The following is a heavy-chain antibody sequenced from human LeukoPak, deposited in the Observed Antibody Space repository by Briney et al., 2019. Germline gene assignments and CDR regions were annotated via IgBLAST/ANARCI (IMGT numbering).Heavy chain of an antibody. Sequence: PGGSLRLSCAASGFTVSSNYMSWVRQAPGKGLEWVSVIYSGGSTYYADSVKGRFTISRDNSKNTLYLQMNSLRAEDTAVYYCATRGELLDFDAFDIWGQGTMVTVSS. V-gene: IGHV3-53*01. J-gene: IGHJ3*02. CDR2: IYSGGST. D-gene: IGHD1-26*01. CDR1: GFTVSSNY. CDR3: ATRGELLDFDAFDI.